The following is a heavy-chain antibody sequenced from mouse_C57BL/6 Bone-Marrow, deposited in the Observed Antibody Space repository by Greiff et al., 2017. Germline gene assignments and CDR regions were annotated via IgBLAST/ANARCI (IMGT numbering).Heavy chain of an antibody. CDR1: GFTFSSYA. J-gene: IGHJ4*01. V-gene: IGHV5-4*03. CDR3: ARVDGNYEAMDY. Sequence: EVKVEESGGGLVKPGGSLKLSCAASGFTFSSYAMSWVRQTPEKRLEWVATISDGGSYTYYPDNVKGRFTISRDNAKNNLYLQMSHLKSEDTAMYYCARVDGNYEAMDYWGQGTSVTVSS. CDR2: ISDGGSYT. D-gene: IGHD2-1*01.